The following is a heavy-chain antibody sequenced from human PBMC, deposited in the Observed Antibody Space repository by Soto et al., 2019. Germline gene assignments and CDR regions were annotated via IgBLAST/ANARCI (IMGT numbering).Heavy chain of an antibody. CDR1: GFTFSDHY. Sequence: EVQLVESGGGLVQPGGSMRLSCAASGFTFSDHYMDWVRQSPGKGLEWVGRIRNRANSHTTVYAESGKGRFTISRDDSTNSVFLEMNSLKSEATGVYDCATLDRIVGGTWACWGQETLFTASS. V-gene: IGHV3-72*01. CDR2: IRNRANSHTT. D-gene: IGHD1-26*01. J-gene: IGHJ4*02. CDR3: ATLDRIVGGTWAC.